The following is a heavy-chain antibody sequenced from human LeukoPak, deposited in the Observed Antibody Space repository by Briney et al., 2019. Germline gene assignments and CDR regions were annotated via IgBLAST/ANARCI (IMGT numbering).Heavy chain of an antibody. CDR2: ISGSGGNT. V-gene: IGHV3-23*01. J-gene: IGHJ4*02. CDR1: GFTFRSYG. CDR3: AKGQSMIPDY. Sequence: GGTLRLSCTASGFTFRSYGMSWVRQAPGKGLEWVSAISGSGGNTYYADSVKGRFTISRDNSKNTVYLQMNSLRAEDTAVYYCAKGQSMIPDYWGQGTLVTVSS. D-gene: IGHD3-22*01.